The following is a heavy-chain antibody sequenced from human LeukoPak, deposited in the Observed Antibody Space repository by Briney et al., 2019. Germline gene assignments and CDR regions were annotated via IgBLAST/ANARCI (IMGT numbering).Heavy chain of an antibody. V-gene: IGHV3-74*01. CDR3: ERGHVWGSYSHHDY. CDR1: GFTFSSHW. Sequence: GGSLRLSCAASGFTFSSHWVHWVRQAPGKGLVWVSRIIGDGSSTSYADSVKGRFTISRDNAKNTLYLQMNSLRAEDTAVYYCERGHVWGSYSHHDYWGQGILVTVSS. D-gene: IGHD3-16*01. J-gene: IGHJ4*02. CDR2: IIGDGSST.